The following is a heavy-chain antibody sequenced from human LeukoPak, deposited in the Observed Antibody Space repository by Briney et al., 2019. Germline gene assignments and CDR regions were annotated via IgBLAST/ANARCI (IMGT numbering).Heavy chain of an antibody. CDR3: ARGLVATSSGDPFDY. V-gene: IGHV4-34*01. CDR2: INHSGST. D-gene: IGHD5-12*01. J-gene: IGHJ4*02. Sequence: SETLSLTCAVYGGSFSGYYWSWIRQPPGKGLEWIGEINHSGSTNYNPSLKSRVTIPLDTSKNQFSLKLSSVSAADTAVYYCARGLVATSSGDPFDYWGQGTLVTVSS. CDR1: GGSFSGYY.